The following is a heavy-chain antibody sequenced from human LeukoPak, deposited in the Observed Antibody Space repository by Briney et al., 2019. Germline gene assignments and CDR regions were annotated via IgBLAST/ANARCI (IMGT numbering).Heavy chain of an antibody. CDR2: IIPILGIA. D-gene: IGHD3-10*01. CDR3: ARTYGSGSYYPADY. J-gene: IGHJ4*02. CDR1: GGTFSSYA. Sequence: SVKVSCKASGGTFSSYAISWVRQAPGQGLEWMGRIIPILGIANYAQKFQGRVTITADKSTSAAYMELSSLRSEVTAVYYCARTYGSGSYYPADYWGQGTLVTVSS. V-gene: IGHV1-69*04.